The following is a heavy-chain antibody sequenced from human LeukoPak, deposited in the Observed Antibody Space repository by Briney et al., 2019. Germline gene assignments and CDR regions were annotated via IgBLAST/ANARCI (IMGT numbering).Heavy chain of an antibody. CDR1: GGSVDTYY. CDR2: IHYSGST. Sequence: PSETLSLTCTVSGGSVDTYYWSWIRQPLRKGLEWIGYIHYSGSTTYNPSLKSRVSISVDTSKNLFSLKLNSVTAADTAVYYCARDIGDDYTNWFDPWGQGTLVTVSS. J-gene: IGHJ5*02. V-gene: IGHV4-59*02. CDR3: ARDIGDDYTNWFDP. D-gene: IGHD5-24*01.